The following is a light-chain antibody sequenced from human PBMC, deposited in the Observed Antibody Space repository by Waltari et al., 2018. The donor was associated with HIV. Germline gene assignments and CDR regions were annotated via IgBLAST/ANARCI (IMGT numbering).Light chain of an antibody. CDR3: QVWDAKNNHRI. Sequence: SFVLTQPPSVSLAPGKTATITCGANDIGELSVSWSKWKAGQAPVVPMFYNDDRPSGMSWRFSGSNSGNTATLTISRVEAGDEADYFCQVWDAKNNHRIFGGGTRLTVL. CDR1: DIGELS. J-gene: IGLJ2*01. V-gene: IGLV3-21*04. CDR2: YND.